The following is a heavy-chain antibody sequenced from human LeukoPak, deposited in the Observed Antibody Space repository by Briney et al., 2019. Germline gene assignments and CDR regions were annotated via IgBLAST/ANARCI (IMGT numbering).Heavy chain of an antibody. CDR1: GGTFSSYA. Sequence: AASVNVSCKASGGTFSSYAISWVRQAPGQGLEWMGGIIPIFGTANYAQRFQGRVTMTEDTSTDTAYMELSSLRSEDTAVYYCATVGPLRVVMYFDYWGQGTLVTVSS. CDR2: IIPIFGTA. CDR3: ATVGPLRVVMYFDY. J-gene: IGHJ4*02. D-gene: IGHD3-3*01. V-gene: IGHV1-69*06.